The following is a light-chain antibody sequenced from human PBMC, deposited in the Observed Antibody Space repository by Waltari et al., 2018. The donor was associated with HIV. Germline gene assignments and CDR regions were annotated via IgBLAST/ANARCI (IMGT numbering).Light chain of an antibody. Sequence: DIVMTQSPAILSVSPGESVTLSCRARQSVRTSLAWYQQKPGQAPRLLIYGASTRATGIPARFSGSGSGTEFTLTISSLQSEDSAVYHCQQYDDWPPFTFGQGTKLEIK. CDR1: QSVRTS. CDR3: QQYDDWPPFT. CDR2: GAS. J-gene: IGKJ2*01. V-gene: IGKV3-15*01.